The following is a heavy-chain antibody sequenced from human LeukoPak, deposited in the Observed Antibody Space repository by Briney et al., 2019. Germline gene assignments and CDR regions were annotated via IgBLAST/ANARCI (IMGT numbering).Heavy chain of an antibody. CDR2: ISSSSSYI. Sequence: GSLRLSCAASGFTFSSYSMNWVRQAPGKGLEWVSSISSSSSYIYYADSVKGRFTISRDNAKNSLYLQMNSLRAEDTAVYYCASWRVVLRLLEWSHHDAFDIWGQGTMVTVSS. CDR1: GFTFSSYS. J-gene: IGHJ3*02. V-gene: IGHV3-21*01. CDR3: ASWRVVLRLLEWSHHDAFDI. D-gene: IGHD3-3*01.